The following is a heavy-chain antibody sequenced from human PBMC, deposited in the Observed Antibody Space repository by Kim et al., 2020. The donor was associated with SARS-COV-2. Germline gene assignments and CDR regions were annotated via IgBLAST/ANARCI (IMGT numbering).Heavy chain of an antibody. D-gene: IGHD3-22*01. J-gene: IGHJ4*02. Sequence: GGSLRLSCAASGFTFSSYGMHWVRQAPGKGLEWVAFISFDGSNKYYADSVKGRFTISRDNSKNTLYLQMNSLSTEDTAVYYCAKSGTMIVAFFDFWGQG. CDR2: ISFDGSNK. CDR1: GFTFSSYG. V-gene: IGHV3-30*02. CDR3: AKSGTMIVAFFDF.